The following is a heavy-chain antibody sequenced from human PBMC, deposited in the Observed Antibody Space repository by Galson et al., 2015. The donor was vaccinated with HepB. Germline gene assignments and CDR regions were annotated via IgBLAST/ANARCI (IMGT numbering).Heavy chain of an antibody. CDR1: GFTFSSYT. D-gene: IGHD3-10*01. V-gene: IGHV3-48*02. CDR3: ARVYSGSGSSSAYWYFDL. Sequence: SLRLSCAASGFTFSSYTMNWVRQAPGKGLESVSYISSTGTTMYYADSAKGRFTISRDNAQNSLYLQMNSLRDEDTAAYYCARVYSGSGSSSAYWYFDLRGRGALVTVSS. J-gene: IGHJ2*01. CDR2: ISSTGTTM.